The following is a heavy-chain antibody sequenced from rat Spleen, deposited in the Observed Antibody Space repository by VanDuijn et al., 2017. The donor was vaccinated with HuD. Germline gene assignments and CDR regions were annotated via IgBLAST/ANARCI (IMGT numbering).Heavy chain of an antibody. CDR2: ISIGGSNT. J-gene: IGHJ4*01. D-gene: IGHD1-12*02. CDR1: GFTFSNYD. CDR3: VRYYYDGSYYVMDA. Sequence: EVQLVESGGGLVQPGRSLKLSCAASGFTFSNYDMAWVRQAPAKGLEWVASISIGGSNTYYRDSVKGRFTISRDDAINTLYLQMDSLRSEDTATYYCVRYYYDGSYYVMDAWGQGASVTVSS. V-gene: IGHV5S23*01.